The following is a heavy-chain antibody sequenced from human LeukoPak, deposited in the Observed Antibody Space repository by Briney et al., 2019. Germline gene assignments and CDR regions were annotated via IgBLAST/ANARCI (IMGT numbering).Heavy chain of an antibody. D-gene: IGHD6-6*01. Sequence: SETLSLTCTVSGGSISSSSYYWGWIRQPPGKGLEWIGSIYYSGNTYYNPSLKSRVTISVDTSENQFSLKLSSVTAADTAVYYCARGIAARYWGQGTLVTVSS. V-gene: IGHV4-39*07. CDR3: ARGIAARY. J-gene: IGHJ4*02. CDR2: IYYSGNT. CDR1: GGSISSSSYY.